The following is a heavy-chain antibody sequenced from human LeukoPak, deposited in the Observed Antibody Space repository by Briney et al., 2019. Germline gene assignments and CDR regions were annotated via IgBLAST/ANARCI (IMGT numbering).Heavy chain of an antibody. CDR1: GYTFSKDD. J-gene: IGHJ4*02. Sequence: ASVTVSCKTSGYTFSKDDVNWVRQATGQGLEWMGWMKPNSGQTGYAQRFQGRIIMTRNTSISTAYMQLNSLTSEDTAKYYCARGPPERTYSDFWGQGTLVTVSS. D-gene: IGHD4-11*01. CDR3: ARGPPERTYSDF. V-gene: IGHV1-8*01. CDR2: MKPNSGQT.